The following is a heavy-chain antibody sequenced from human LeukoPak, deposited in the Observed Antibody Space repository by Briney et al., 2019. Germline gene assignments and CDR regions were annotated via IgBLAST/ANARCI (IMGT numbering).Heavy chain of an antibody. CDR3: ARGYSYVYFDY. Sequence: SETLSLTCIVSGGSISSYYWNWIRQPPGKGLEWIGCISYSGSTNYNPSLKSRVTISVDTSKNQFSLKLSSVTAADTAVYYCARGYSYVYFDYWGQGTLVTVSS. CDR1: GGSISSYY. CDR2: ISYSGST. D-gene: IGHD5-18*01. J-gene: IGHJ4*02. V-gene: IGHV4-59*01.